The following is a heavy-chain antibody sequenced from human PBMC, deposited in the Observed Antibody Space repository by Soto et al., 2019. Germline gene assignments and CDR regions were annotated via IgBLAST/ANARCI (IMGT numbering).Heavy chain of an antibody. Sequence: EVQLVESGGGLVQPGGSLRLSCAASGFTFSSYWMYWVRQAPGKGLEWVSHMNNDGSYIIYAESVKGRFTFSRDNDKNTLYLQMNSLSAEDTAVYYCVRGGYMHACDIWGQGTMVTVSS. D-gene: IGHD6-13*01. CDR2: MNNDGSYI. V-gene: IGHV3-74*01. CDR3: VRGGYMHACDI. J-gene: IGHJ3*02. CDR1: GFTFSSYW.